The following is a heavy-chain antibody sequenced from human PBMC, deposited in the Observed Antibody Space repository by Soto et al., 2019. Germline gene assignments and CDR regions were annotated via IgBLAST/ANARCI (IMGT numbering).Heavy chain of an antibody. CDR3: TTDIAARYARPGS. Sequence: GGSLRLSCAASGFSVSYAWMNWVRQAPGKGLEWVGRIKTTADGVTTEFAAPVNGRFTISRDASKNSLYLDMSSLKTEDTAVYYCTTDIAARYARPGSWGQGTLVTVSS. CDR2: IKTTADGVTT. J-gene: IGHJ1*01. V-gene: IGHV3-15*07. D-gene: IGHD1-1*01. CDR1: GFSVSYAW.